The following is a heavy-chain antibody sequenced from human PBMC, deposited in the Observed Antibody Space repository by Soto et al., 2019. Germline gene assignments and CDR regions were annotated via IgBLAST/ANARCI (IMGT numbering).Heavy chain of an antibody. Sequence: PSAPLSLTCTVSGDSLTIGGYYWPWIRQHPGKCLEWMGYLYYTGKTYHNPSLESRLTMSGDTSKNQFSLKVSSVTAADTGVYYWARDGSSTANGIDPWGQGTPVTVSP. CDR2: LYYTGKT. CDR1: GDSLTIGGYY. V-gene: IGHV4-31*03. J-gene: IGHJ5*02. CDR3: ARDGSSTANGIDP. D-gene: IGHD2-15*01.